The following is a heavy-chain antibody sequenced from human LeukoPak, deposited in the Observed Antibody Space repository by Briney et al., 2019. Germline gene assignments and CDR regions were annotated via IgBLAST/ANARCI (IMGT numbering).Heavy chain of an antibody. Sequence: RRSLRLSCAASRFTFSSYAMHWVRQAPGKGLEWVAVISYDGSNKYYADSVKGRFTISRDNSKNTLYLQMNSLRAEDTAVYYCARDHGGYSYGVGGLDYWGQGTLVTVSS. CDR1: RFTFSSYA. CDR2: ISYDGSNK. V-gene: IGHV3-30-3*01. J-gene: IGHJ4*02. D-gene: IGHD5-18*01. CDR3: ARDHGGYSYGVGGLDY.